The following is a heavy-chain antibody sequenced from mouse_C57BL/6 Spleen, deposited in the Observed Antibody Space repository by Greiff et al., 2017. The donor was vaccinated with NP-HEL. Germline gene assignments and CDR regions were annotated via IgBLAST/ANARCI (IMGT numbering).Heavy chain of an antibody. CDR1: GYTFTDYY. CDR2: INPNNGGT. V-gene: IGHV1-26*01. D-gene: IGHD3-1*01. J-gene: IGHJ1*03. Sequence: VQLQQSGPELVKPGASVKISCKASGYTFTDYYMNWVKQSHGKSLEWIGDINPNNGGTSYNQKFKGKATLTVDKSSSTAYMELRSLTSEDSAVYYCARHAVSDWYFDVWGTGTTVTVSS. CDR3: ARHAVSDWYFDV.